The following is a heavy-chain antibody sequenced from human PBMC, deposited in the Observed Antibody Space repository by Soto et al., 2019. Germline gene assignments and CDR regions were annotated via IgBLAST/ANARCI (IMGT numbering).Heavy chain of an antibody. Sequence: ASVKVSCKASGDTSDSFSISWVRQAPGQGLEWMGGIIPMFGTGNYAQKFQGRLTITADESTGTSYMDLKSLRSEDTAVYFCARENRDDNSGWYSSSDWFDPWGQGTLVTVSS. CDR1: GDTSDSFS. D-gene: IGHD6-19*01. CDR3: ARENRDDNSGWYSSSDWFDP. J-gene: IGHJ5*02. V-gene: IGHV1-69*13. CDR2: IIPMFGTG.